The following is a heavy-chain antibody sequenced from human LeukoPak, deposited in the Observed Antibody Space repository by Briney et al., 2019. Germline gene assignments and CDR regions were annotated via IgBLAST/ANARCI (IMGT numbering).Heavy chain of an antibody. CDR2: ISSSSSTI. Sequence: EGSLRLSCAASGFTFSSYSMNWVRQAPGKGLEWVSYISSSSSTIYYADSVKGRFTISRDNAKNSLYLQMNSLRAEDTAVYYCARDGYQLLLYNDAFDIWGQGTMVTVSS. J-gene: IGHJ3*02. CDR3: ARDGYQLLLYNDAFDI. CDR1: GFTFSSYS. V-gene: IGHV3-48*01. D-gene: IGHD2-2*01.